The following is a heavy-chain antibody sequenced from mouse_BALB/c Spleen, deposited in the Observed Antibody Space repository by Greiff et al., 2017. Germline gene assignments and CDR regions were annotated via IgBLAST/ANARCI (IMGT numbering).Heavy chain of an antibody. CDR3: ARDGWLRLGYYAMDY. CDR1: GFSLTSYG. V-gene: IGHV2-9*02. J-gene: IGHJ4*01. Sequence: VQLKESGPGLVAPSQSLSITCTVSGFSLTSYGVHWVRQPPGKGLEWLGVIWAGGSTNYNSALMSRLSISKDNSKSQVFLKMNSLQTDDTAMYYCARDGWLRLGYYAMDYWGQGTSVTVSS. CDR2: IWAGGST. D-gene: IGHD2-2*01.